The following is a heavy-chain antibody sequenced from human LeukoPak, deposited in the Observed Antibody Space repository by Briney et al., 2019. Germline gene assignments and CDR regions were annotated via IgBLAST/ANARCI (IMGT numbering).Heavy chain of an antibody. CDR1: GYTFTSYG. J-gene: IGHJ3*02. Sequence: VASVKVSCKASGYTFTSYGISWVRQAPGQGLEWMGRIIPILGIANYAQKFQGRVTITADKSTSTAYMELSSLRSEDTAVYYCATGRVGFGELLPYAFDIWGQGTMVTVSS. CDR3: ATGRVGFGELLPYAFDI. V-gene: IGHV1-69*04. CDR2: IIPILGIA. D-gene: IGHD3-10*01.